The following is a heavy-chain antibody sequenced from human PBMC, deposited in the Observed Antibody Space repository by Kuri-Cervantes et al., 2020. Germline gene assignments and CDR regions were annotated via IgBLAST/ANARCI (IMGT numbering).Heavy chain of an antibody. V-gene: IGHV4-39*07. Sequence: ESLKISCTVSGGSISSSSYYWGWIRQPPGKGLEWIGEINHSGSTNYNPSLKSRVTISVDTSKNQFSLKLSSVTAADTAVYYCARGYSSSWYWGIPEINWFDPWGQGTLVTVSS. CDR1: GGSISSSSYY. CDR3: ARGYSSSWYWGIPEINWFDP. J-gene: IGHJ5*02. D-gene: IGHD6-13*01. CDR2: INHSGST.